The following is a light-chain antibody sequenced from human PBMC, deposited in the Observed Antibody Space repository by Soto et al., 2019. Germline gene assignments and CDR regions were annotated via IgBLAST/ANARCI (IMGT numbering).Light chain of an antibody. CDR2: GAS. J-gene: IGKJ2*01. Sequence: EIVMTQSPATLSVSPGERATLSCRASQSVSSNLAWYQQKPGQAPRLLIYGASTRATGIPARFSGSRSGTEFTLTISSLQSEDFAFYYCQQYNHWPYTFGQGTKLEIK. CDR3: QQYNHWPYT. CDR1: QSVSSN. V-gene: IGKV3-15*01.